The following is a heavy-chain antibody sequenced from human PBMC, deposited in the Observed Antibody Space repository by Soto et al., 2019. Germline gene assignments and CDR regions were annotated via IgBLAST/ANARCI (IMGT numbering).Heavy chain of an antibody. D-gene: IGHD3-10*01. Sequence: SETLSLTCVFSGGSINSGYYSLSWIRQPPGKGLEWIGYIYSTGTTNYIPSLKSRVTISVDTSKNQISLKLTSVTAADTAVYYCVRGGSGRTTDSWGQGTLVTVSS. CDR1: GGSINSGYYS. J-gene: IGHJ4*02. CDR3: VRGGSGRTTDS. V-gene: IGHV4-61*01. CDR2: IYSTGTT.